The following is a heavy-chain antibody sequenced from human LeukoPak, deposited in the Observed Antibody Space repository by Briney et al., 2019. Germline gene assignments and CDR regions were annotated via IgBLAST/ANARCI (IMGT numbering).Heavy chain of an antibody. D-gene: IGHD3-10*01. CDR3: ASFLMVRGIDY. Sequence: SQTLSLTCAVSGGSISSGGYSWSWIRQPPGKGLEWIGEINHSGSTNYNPSLKSRVTISVDTSKNQFSLKLSSVTAADTAVYYCASFLMVRGIDYWGQGTLVTVSS. V-gene: IGHV4-30-2*01. CDR1: GGSISSGGYS. J-gene: IGHJ4*02. CDR2: INHSGST.